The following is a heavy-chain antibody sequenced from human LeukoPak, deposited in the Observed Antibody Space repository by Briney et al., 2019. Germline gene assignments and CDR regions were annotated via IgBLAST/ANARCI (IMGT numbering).Heavy chain of an antibody. J-gene: IGHJ4*02. V-gene: IGHV1-2*02. CDR3: ARGGFLEWLLVGDY. CDR1: GYTFTXYY. Sequence: AXVKVSCKAXGYTFTXYYMHWVRQAPGQGLEWMGWINPNSGGTNYAQKFQGRVTMTRDTSISTAYMELSRLRSDDTAVYYCARGGFLEWLLVGDYWGQGTLVTVSS. CDR2: INPNSGGT. D-gene: IGHD3-3*01.